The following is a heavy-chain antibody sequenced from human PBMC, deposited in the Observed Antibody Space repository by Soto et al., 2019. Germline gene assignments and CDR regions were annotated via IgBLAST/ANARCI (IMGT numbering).Heavy chain of an antibody. CDR3: ARGSSSGWYSGFDY. CDR2: IGTAGDT. J-gene: IGHJ4*02. D-gene: IGHD6-19*01. V-gene: IGHV3-13*04. CDR1: GFTFSSYD. Sequence: EVQLVESGGGLVQPGGSLRLSCAASGFTFSSYDMHWVRQATGKGLEWVSAIGTAGDTYYPGSVKGRFTISRENAKNSLYLQMNSLRAGDTAVYYCARGSSSGWYSGFDYWGQGTLVTVSS.